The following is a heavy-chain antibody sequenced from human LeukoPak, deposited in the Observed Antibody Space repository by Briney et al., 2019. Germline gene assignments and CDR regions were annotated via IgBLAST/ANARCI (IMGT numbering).Heavy chain of an antibody. Sequence: ASVKVSCKVSGYTLTELSMHWVRQAPGKGLEWMGGFDPEDGETIYAQKFQGRVTMTEDTSTDTAYMELSSLRSEDTAVYYCATSFSVIHPAGFDYWGQGTLVTVPS. D-gene: IGHD3-16*02. CDR1: GYTLTELS. J-gene: IGHJ4*02. V-gene: IGHV1-24*01. CDR3: ATSFSVIHPAGFDY. CDR2: FDPEDGET.